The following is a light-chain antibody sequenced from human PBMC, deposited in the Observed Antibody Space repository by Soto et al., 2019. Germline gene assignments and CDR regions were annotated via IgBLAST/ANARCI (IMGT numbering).Light chain of an antibody. Sequence: EVVMTQSPATLSVSPGERATLSCRASQSVGSNLAWYQQKPGQAPRLLIHGASTRATGIPVRFRGSGSGTEFTLTIGSLQSEDFAFYYCQQYDNCPPWTFGQGTKVEIK. CDR3: QQYDNCPPWT. CDR2: GAS. CDR1: QSVGSN. J-gene: IGKJ1*01. V-gene: IGKV3-15*01.